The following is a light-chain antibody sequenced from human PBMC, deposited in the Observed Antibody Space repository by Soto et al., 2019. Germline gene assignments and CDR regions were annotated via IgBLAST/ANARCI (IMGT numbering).Light chain of an antibody. CDR3: QQRSNWPPLT. V-gene: IGKV3-11*01. Sequence: EIVLTQSPATLSLSPGERATLSCRASQSVSSYLAWYQQKPGQAPRLLIHDASTRATGIPARFSGSGSGTDFTLTISSLEPEDFAVYYWQQRSNWPPLTFGGGTKVEIK. CDR2: DAS. J-gene: IGKJ4*01. CDR1: QSVSSY.